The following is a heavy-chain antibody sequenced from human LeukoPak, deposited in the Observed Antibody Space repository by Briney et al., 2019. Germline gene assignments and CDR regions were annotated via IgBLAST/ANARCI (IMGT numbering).Heavy chain of an antibody. D-gene: IGHD3-10*01. V-gene: IGHV4-34*01. Sequence: NPSGTLSLTCAVSGGSFSGYYWSCIRQPPRKGLEWIGEINHSGSTNYNPSLKSRVTISVDTSKNQFSLKLSSVTAADTAVYYCARAGASSFDYWGQGTLVTVSS. CDR3: ARAGASSFDY. CDR1: GGSFSGYY. J-gene: IGHJ4*02. CDR2: INHSGST.